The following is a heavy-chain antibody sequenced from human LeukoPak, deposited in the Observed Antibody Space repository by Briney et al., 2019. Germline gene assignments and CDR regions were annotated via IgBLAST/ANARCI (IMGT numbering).Heavy chain of an antibody. J-gene: IGHJ4*02. V-gene: IGHV3-30*02. D-gene: IGHD5-12*01. CDR3: ARVGLDRRGYSGYEAFDY. CDR2: IRYDGSNT. Sequence: GGSLRLSCAASGFTFSTYGMHWVRQAPGKGLEWVAFIRYDGSNTYYADSVKGRFTISRDNSKNTLYLQMNSLRAEDTAVYYCARVGLDRRGYSGYEAFDYWGQGTLVTVSS. CDR1: GFTFSTYG.